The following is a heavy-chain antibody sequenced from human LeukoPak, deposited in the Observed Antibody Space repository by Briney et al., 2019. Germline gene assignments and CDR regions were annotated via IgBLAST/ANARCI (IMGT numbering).Heavy chain of an antibody. D-gene: IGHD1-14*01. CDR2: INHSGST. CDR3: ARGRTPANDAFDI. Sequence: PSETLSLTCAVYGGSFSGYYWSWIRQPPGKGLELIGEINHSGSTNYNPSLKSRVTISVDTSKNQFSLKLNSVTAADTAVYYCARGRTPANDAFDIWGQGTMVTVSS. CDR1: GGSFSGYY. J-gene: IGHJ3*02. V-gene: IGHV4-34*01.